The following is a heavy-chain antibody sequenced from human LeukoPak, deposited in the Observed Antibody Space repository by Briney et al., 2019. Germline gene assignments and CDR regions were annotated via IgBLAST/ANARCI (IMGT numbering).Heavy chain of an antibody. J-gene: IGHJ4*02. V-gene: IGHV3-21*01. CDR1: GFTFSNYS. CDR3: ARSCDGDCYSDY. Sequence: GGSLRLSCAASGFTFSNYSMNWVRQAPGKGLEWVSSIGSTSHFRYYADSLKGRVTISRDNAKNSLYLQMSSLRVEDTAVYYCARSCDGDCYSDYWGQGTLVTVPS. CDR2: IGSTSHFR. D-gene: IGHD2-21*02.